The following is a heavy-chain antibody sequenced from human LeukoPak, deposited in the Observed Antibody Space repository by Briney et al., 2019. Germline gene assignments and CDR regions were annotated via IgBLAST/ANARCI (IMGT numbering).Heavy chain of an antibody. CDR2: IYHSGTT. V-gene: IGHV4-34*01. CDR3: TREHGWYYFDY. Sequence: SETLSLTCAVYDGSFSGYYWSWIRQPPGKGLEWIGEIYHSGTTNYNPSLKSRVTISVDKSKNQFSLRLSSVTAADTAVYHCTREHGWYYFDYWGQGTLVTVSS. J-gene: IGHJ4*02. CDR1: DGSFSGYY. D-gene: IGHD6-19*01.